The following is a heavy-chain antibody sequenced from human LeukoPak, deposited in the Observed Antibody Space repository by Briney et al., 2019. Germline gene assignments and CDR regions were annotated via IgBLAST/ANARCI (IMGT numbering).Heavy chain of an antibody. D-gene: IGHD6-13*01. CDR1: GGSIGSYY. Sequence: NPSETLSLTCTVSGGSIGSYYWSWIRQPPGKGLEWIGYIYYSGSTNYNPSLKSRVTISVDTSKNQFSLKLSSVTAADTAVYYCARHPTGYSSSWFHYYYYMDVWGKGTTVTVSS. V-gene: IGHV4-59*08. CDR2: IYYSGST. J-gene: IGHJ6*03. CDR3: ARHPTGYSSSWFHYYYYMDV.